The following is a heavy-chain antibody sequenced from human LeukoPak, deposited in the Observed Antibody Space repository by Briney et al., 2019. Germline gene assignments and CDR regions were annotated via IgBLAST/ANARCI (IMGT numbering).Heavy chain of an antibody. CDR2: IYYSGST. CDR3: ARELRGAGADI. J-gene: IGHJ3*02. V-gene: IGHV4-59*11. CDR1: GGSISSHY. D-gene: IGHD4/OR15-4a*01. Sequence: PSETLSLTCTVSGGSISSHYWSWIRQPPGKGLEWIGYIYYSGSTNYNPSLKSRVTISVDTSKNQFSLKLSSVTAADTAVYYCARELRGAGADIWGQGTMVTVSS.